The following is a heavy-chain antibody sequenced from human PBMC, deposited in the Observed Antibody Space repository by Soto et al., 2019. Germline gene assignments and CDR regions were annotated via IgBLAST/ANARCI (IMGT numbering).Heavy chain of an antibody. Sequence: DVQLLESGGGLVQPGGSLTLSCAASRFTFSDFAMSWVRQAPGKGLEWVSSIGGGGTDTYYADSVKGRFTISRDNSENTLYLQMDSLRDEDTAVYYCAKDAVPYNGKWDWFDSWGQGTLVIVSS. D-gene: IGHD1-20*01. CDR2: IGGGGTDT. V-gene: IGHV3-23*01. J-gene: IGHJ5*01. CDR3: AKDAVPYNGKWDWFDS. CDR1: RFTFSDFA.